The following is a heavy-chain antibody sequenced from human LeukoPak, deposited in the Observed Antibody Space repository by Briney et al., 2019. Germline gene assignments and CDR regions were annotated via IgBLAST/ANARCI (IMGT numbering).Heavy chain of an antibody. CDR2: ISGSGGST. CDR1: GFTFSSYA. D-gene: IGHD3-22*01. V-gene: IGHV3-23*01. J-gene: IGHJ4*02. Sequence: PGGSLRLSCAAPGFTFSSYAMSWVRQAPGKGLEWVSAISGSGGSTYYADSVKGRFTISRDNSKNTLYLQMNSLRAEDTAVYYCAKDSLSSGYYILLDYWGQGTLVTVSS. CDR3: AKDSLSSGYYILLDY.